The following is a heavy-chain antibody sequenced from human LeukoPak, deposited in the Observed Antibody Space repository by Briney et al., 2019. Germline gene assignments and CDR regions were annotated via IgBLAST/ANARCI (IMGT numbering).Heavy chain of an antibody. CDR3: ARGLSSGWLLSVDY. D-gene: IGHD6-19*01. CDR2: IYYSGST. CDR1: GGSISSSSYY. V-gene: IGHV4-39*07. J-gene: IGHJ4*02. Sequence: PSETLSLTCIVSGGSISSSSYYWGWIRQPPGKGLEWIGSIYYSGSTHYNPSLKSRVTISVDMSKNQFSLKLSSVTAADTAVYYCARGLSSGWLLSVDYWGQGTLVTVSS.